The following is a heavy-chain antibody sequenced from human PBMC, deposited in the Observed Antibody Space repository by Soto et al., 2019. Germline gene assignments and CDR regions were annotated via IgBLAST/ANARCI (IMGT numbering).Heavy chain of an antibody. Sequence: RLSCAASGFTFSSYSMNWVRQAPGKGLEWVSSISSSSSYIYYADSVKGRFTISRDNAKNSLYLQMNSLRAEDTAVYYCARVTDRANGYALYYYYYGMDVWGQGTTVTVSS. V-gene: IGHV3-21*01. CDR1: GFTFSSYS. J-gene: IGHJ6*02. CDR3: ARVTDRANGYALYYYYYGMDV. D-gene: IGHD2-2*03. CDR2: ISSSSSYI.